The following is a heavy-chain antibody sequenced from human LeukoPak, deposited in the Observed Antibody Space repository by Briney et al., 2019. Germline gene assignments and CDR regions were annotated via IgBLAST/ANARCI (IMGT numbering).Heavy chain of an antibody. D-gene: IGHD6-19*01. CDR2: ISYDGSNK. CDR3: ARGVLNGWSRDYYYGMDV. V-gene: IGHV3-30-3*01. CDR1: GFTFGDYA. Sequence: GGSLRLSCTASGFTFGDYAMHWVRQAPGKGLEWVAVISYDGSNKYYADSVKGRFTISRDNSKNTLYLQMNGLRAEDTAVYYCARGVLNGWSRDYYYGMDVWGQGTTVTVSS. J-gene: IGHJ6*02.